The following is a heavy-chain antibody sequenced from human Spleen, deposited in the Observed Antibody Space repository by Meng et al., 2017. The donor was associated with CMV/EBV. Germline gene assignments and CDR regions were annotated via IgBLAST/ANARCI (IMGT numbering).Heavy chain of an antibody. J-gene: IGHJ6*02. CDR2: ISSSADII. Sequence: GESLKISCAASGFTFSTYGVNWVRQAPGKGLEWISYISSSADIIYYADSVKGRFTISRDDAKSSLYLQMNSLRAEDTAVYYCARGGDVVVIAKYGMDVWGQGTTVTVSS. D-gene: IGHD2-21*01. CDR3: ARGGDVVVIAKYGMDV. CDR1: GFTFSTYG. V-gene: IGHV3-48*03.